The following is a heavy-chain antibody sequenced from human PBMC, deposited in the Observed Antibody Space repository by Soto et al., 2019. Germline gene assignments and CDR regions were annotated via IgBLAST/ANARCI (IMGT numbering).Heavy chain of an antibody. Sequence: EVQLVESGGGLVQPGGSLRLSCAASGFTFNSYWMHWVRQVPGKGLVWVSRINPDGSTTNYADSVEGRFTISRDNAKNTLYLQMSSLRAEDTAVYDCARVGVGAYHFDDWGQGTLVTVSS. CDR2: INPDGSTT. CDR1: GFTFNSYW. CDR3: ARVGVGAYHFDD. D-gene: IGHD1-26*01. J-gene: IGHJ4*02. V-gene: IGHV3-74*01.